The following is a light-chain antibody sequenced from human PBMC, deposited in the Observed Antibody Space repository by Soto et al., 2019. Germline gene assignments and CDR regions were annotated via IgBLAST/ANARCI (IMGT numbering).Light chain of an antibody. Sequence: QSVLTQPPSVSGAPGQRVTISCTGSSSNIGAGYDVHWYQHLPGTAPKLLIYANTNRPSGVPDRFSGSKSGTSASLAITGLQDEDEADYYCQSYDSSLSVVFGGGTKVTVL. CDR2: ANT. J-gene: IGLJ2*01. CDR3: QSYDSSLSVV. CDR1: SSNIGAGYD. V-gene: IGLV1-40*01.